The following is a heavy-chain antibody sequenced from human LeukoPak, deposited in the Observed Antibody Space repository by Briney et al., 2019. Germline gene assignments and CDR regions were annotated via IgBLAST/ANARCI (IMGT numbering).Heavy chain of an antibody. CDR2: ISTNGGHI. CDR3: ARAPYYYGSAQYYFDY. V-gene: IGHV3-64*01. D-gene: IGHD3-10*01. Sequence: HPGGSLRLSCVASGFTFSNYFMHWVRQAPGKGLEYVSAISTNGGHIYYANSVKGRFIISRDNSKNKLYLQMGSLRAEDMAVYYCARAPYYYGSAQYYFDYWGQGSLVTVSS. J-gene: IGHJ4*02. CDR1: GFTFSNYF.